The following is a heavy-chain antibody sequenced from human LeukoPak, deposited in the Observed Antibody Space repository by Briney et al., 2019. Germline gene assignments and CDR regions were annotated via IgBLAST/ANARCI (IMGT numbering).Heavy chain of an antibody. CDR2: FDPEDGET. D-gene: IGHD3-22*01. CDR1: GYTLTELS. CDR3: ATGYYDSSGYYYGGDWLDP. V-gene: IGHV1-24*01. J-gene: IGHJ5*02. Sequence: ASVKVSCKVSGYTLTELSMHWVRQAPGKGLEWMGGFDPEDGETIYAQKFQGRVTMTEDTSTDTAYMELSSLRSEDTAVYYCATGYYDSSGYYYGGDWLDPWGQGTLVTVSS.